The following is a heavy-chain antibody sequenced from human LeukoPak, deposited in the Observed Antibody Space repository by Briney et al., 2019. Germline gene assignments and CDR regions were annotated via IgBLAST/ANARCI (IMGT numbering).Heavy chain of an antibody. V-gene: IGHV1-69*13. CDR3: ARAYCSGGSCYEYYYYYYGMDV. CDR2: IIPIFGTA. J-gene: IGHJ6*04. CDR1: GGTFSSDA. Sequence: GASVKVSCKASGGTFSSDAISWVRQAPGQGLEWMGGIIPIFGTANYAQKFQGRVTITADESTSSAYMELSSLRSEDTAVYYCARAYCSGGSCYEYYYYYYGMDVWGKGTTVTVSS. D-gene: IGHD2-15*01.